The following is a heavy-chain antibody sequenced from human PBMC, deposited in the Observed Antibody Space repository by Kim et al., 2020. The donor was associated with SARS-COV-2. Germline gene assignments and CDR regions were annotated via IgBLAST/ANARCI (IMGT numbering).Heavy chain of an antibody. D-gene: IGHD3-22*01. Sequence: ASVKVSCKASGYTFTSYGISWVRQAPGQGLEWMGWISAYNGNTNYAQKLLGRVPITTDTSTSTAYMELRSLRSDDPAGYYCARGAQGGYYYDRSGYEAAF. CDR2: ISAYNGNT. CDR3: ARGAQGGYYYDRSGYEAAF. CDR1: GYTFTSYG. V-gene: IGHV1-18*01. J-gene: IGHJ3*01.